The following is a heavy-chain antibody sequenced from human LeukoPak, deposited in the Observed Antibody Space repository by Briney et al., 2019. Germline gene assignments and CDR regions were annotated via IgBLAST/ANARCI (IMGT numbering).Heavy chain of an antibody. J-gene: IGHJ5*02. CDR3: AGEYCSSTSCYGWFDP. CDR2: INPNSGGT. CDR1: GYTFTGYY. V-gene: IGHV1-2*02. Sequence: GASVKVSCKASGYTFTGYYMHWVRQAPGQGLEWMGWINPNSGGTNYAQKFQGRVTMTRDTSISTAYMELSRLRSDDTAVYYCAGEYCSSTSCYGWFDPWGQGTLVTVSS. D-gene: IGHD2-2*01.